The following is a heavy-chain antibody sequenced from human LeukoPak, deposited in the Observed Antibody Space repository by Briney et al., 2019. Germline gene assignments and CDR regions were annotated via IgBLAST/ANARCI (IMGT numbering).Heavy chain of an antibody. CDR2: INPNSGGT. V-gene: IGHV1-2*02. CDR3: ARGGLRLGELDINFDY. J-gene: IGHJ4*02. CDR1: GYTFTGYY. Sequence: ASVKVSCKASGYTFTGYYMHWVRQAPGQGLEWMGWINPNSGGTNYAQKFQGRVTMTRDTSISTAYMELSRLRSDDMAVYYCARGGLRLGELDINFDYWGQGTLVTVSS. D-gene: IGHD3-16*01.